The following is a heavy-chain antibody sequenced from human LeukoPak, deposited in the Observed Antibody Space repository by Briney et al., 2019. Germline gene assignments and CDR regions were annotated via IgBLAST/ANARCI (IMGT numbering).Heavy chain of an antibody. Sequence: ASVKVSCKASGYTFTGYHMHWVRQAPGQGLEWMGWINPNSGGTNYAQKFQGRVTMTRDTSISTAYMELSRLRSDDTAVYYCARDLKTVVAGLECADYWGQGTLVTVSS. CDR1: GYTFTGYH. CDR2: INPNSGGT. J-gene: IGHJ4*02. D-gene: IGHD6-19*01. V-gene: IGHV1-2*02. CDR3: ARDLKTVVAGLECADY.